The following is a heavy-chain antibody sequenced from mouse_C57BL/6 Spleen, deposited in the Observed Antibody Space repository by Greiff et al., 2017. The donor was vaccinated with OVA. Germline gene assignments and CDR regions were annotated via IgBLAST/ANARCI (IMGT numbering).Heavy chain of an antibody. J-gene: IGHJ2*01. CDR3: ASTNWDYFDY. CDR1: GYTFTSYW. V-gene: IGHV1-69*01. Sequence: QVQLKQSGAELVMPGASVKLSCKASGYTFTSYWMHWVKQRPGQGLEWIGEIDPSDSYTNYNQKFKGKSTLTVDKSSSTAYMQLSSLTSEDSAVYYCASTNWDYFDYWGQGTTLTVSS. D-gene: IGHD4-1*01. CDR2: IDPSDSYT.